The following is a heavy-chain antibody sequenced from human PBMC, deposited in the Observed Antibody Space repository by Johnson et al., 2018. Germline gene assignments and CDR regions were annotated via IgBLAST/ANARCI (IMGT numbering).Heavy chain of an antibody. CDR1: GFTFSSYA. CDR2: ISYDGSNK. V-gene: IGHV3-30-3*01. J-gene: IGHJ1*01. Sequence: QVQLVQSGGGVVQXGRSLRLSCAASGFTFSSYAMHWVRQAPGKGLEWVAVISYDGSNKYYADPVKGRFTISRDNSKNTLYLQMNSLRAEDTAVYYCARDRSWFRPSGTTHAEYFQHWGQGTLVTVSS. CDR3: ARDRSWFRPSGTTHAEYFQH. D-gene: IGHD3-10*01.